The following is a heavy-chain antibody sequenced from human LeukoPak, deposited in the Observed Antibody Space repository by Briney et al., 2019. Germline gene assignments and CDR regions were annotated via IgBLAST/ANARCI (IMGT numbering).Heavy chain of an antibody. CDR3: ARGRFLEWLYSYYYYGMDV. J-gene: IGHJ6*02. CDR2: INHSGST. D-gene: IGHD3-3*01. V-gene: IGHV4-34*01. Sequence: PSETLSLTCAVYGGSFSGYYWSWIRQPPGKGLEWIGGINHSGSTNYNPSLKSRVTISVDTSKNQFSLKLSSVTAADTAVYYCARGRFLEWLYSYYYYGMDVWGQGTTVTVSS. CDR1: GGSFSGYY.